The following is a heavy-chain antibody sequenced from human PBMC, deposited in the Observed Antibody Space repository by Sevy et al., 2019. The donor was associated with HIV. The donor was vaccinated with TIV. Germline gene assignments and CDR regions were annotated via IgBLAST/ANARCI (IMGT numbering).Heavy chain of an antibody. CDR3: AREEGYCSGGSCYPFDY. CDR1: GYTFTSYY. D-gene: IGHD2-15*01. Sequence: ASVKVSCKASGYTFTSYYMHWVRQAPGQGLEWMGIINPSGGSTSYAQKFQGRVTMTRDRSTSTVYMELSSLRSEDTAVYYCAREEGYCSGGSCYPFDYWGQGTLVTVSS. CDR2: INPSGGST. V-gene: IGHV1-46*01. J-gene: IGHJ4*02.